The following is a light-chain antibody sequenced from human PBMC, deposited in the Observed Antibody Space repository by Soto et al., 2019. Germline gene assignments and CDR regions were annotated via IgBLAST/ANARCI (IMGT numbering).Light chain of an antibody. V-gene: IGKV1-12*01. CDR2: AAS. Sequence: DIQMTQSPSSVSASVGARIPITCRASPDIGGMLAWFQQKPGKAPQYLIHAASILQSGVPSRFSGSGSGTEFILTINNLQPEDFASYFCLQVYSFPRTFGLGTKVEI. J-gene: IGKJ1*01. CDR1: PDIGGM. CDR3: LQVYSFPRT.